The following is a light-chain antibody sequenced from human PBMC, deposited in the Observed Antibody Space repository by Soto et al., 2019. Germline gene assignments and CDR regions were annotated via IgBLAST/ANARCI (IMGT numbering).Light chain of an antibody. J-gene: IGKJ1*01. CDR1: QVISNY. CDR2: AAS. CDR3: QQSYSTTWT. V-gene: IGKV1-39*01. Sequence: DIQITQAPSSLSESAGDRVTITCRASQVISNYLNWYQQKPGKAPKLLIYAASSLQSVVPSRFSGSGSETDFTLTISSLQPEDFATYSCQQSYSTTWTFGQGTKVDI.